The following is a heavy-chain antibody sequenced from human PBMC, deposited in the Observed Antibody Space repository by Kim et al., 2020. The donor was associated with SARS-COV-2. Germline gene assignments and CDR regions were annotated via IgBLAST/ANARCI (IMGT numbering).Heavy chain of an antibody. CDR3: ATIVATARDAFDI. D-gene: IGHD5-12*01. Sequence: SVKVSCKASGGTFSSYAISWVRQAPGQGLEWMGGIIPIFGTPNYGQKFQGRVTITADESTSTAYMELSSLRSEDTAVYYCATIVATARDAFDIWGQGTMVTVSS. V-gene: IGHV1-69*13. CDR1: GGTFSSYA. J-gene: IGHJ3*02. CDR2: IIPIFGTP.